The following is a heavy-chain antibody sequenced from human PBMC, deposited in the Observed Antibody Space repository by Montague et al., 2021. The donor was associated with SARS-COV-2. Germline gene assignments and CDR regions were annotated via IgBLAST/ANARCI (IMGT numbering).Heavy chain of an antibody. Sequence: SLRLSCAASGFTFSSYEMNWVRQAPGKGLEWVSYISSSGSTIYYADSVKGRFTISRDNAKNSLYLQMNSLRAEDTAVYYCARDGGSRCDSSGYCPYYYYGMAVWGQGTTVTVSS. CDR2: ISSSGSTI. CDR3: ARDGGSRCDSSGYCPYYYYGMAV. V-gene: IGHV3-48*03. J-gene: IGHJ6*02. D-gene: IGHD3-22*01. CDR1: GFTFSSYE.